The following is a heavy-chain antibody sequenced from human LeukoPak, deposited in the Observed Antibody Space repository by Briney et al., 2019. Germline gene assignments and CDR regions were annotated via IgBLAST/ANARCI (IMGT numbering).Heavy chain of an antibody. CDR1: GFTFSSYA. D-gene: IGHD6-13*01. CDR3: ARDFRYSSTYYFDY. V-gene: IGHV3-33*08. CDR2: IWYDGSNK. J-gene: IGHJ4*02. Sequence: GRSLRLSCAASGFTFSSYAMHWVRQAPGKGLEWVAIIWYDGSNKYYSDSVKGRFTISRDNSKNTLFLQMSSLRAEDTAVYYCARDFRYSSTYYFDYWGQGTLVTVSS.